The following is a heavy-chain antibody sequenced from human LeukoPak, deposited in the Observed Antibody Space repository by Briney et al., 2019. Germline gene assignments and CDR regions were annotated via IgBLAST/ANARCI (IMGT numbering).Heavy chain of an antibody. Sequence: SETLSLTCAVSGGSISSTSYYWAWIRQPPGKGLEWIGTIYYSGSTYHNPSLKSRVTMSVDTSRNQFSLKLSSVDAADTAVYYCARAGVRYFDSSGLYAFDFWGQGTTVTVSS. CDR3: ARAGVRYFDSSGLYAFDF. V-gene: IGHV4-39*01. CDR2: IYYSGST. D-gene: IGHD3-22*01. CDR1: GGSISSTSYY. J-gene: IGHJ3*01.